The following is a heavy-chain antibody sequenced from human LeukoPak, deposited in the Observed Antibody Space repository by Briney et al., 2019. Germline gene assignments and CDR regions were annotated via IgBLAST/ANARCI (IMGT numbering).Heavy chain of an antibody. D-gene: IGHD2-2*01. J-gene: IGHJ6*03. Sequence: PSETLSLTCTVSGGSISGDYWSWIRQPPGKGLEWVAYIYYTGATNYNPSLKSRATISVDTSKNQFSLKLSSVTAADTAVYYCARQQKGYCSSTSCYRPMDAWGKGTTVTVSS. CDR2: IYYTGAT. CDR3: ARQQKGYCSSTSCYRPMDA. CDR1: GGSISGDY. V-gene: IGHV4-59*08.